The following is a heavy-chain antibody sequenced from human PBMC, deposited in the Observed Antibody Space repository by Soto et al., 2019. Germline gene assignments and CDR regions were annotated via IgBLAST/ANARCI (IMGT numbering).Heavy chain of an antibody. D-gene: IGHD3-3*01. Sequence: QITLKESGPTLVKPTQTVTLTFSFSGFSLSTTAMGVGWLRPPPGTALELLGLIYWNADKRYSPSLKSRLTIAKDTSRNQVVLTITHLDPVNTATDYCAHTVDFWNGYYPGFDYWGQGSLVTVSA. CDR1: GFSLSTTAMG. V-gene: IGHV2-5*01. CDR3: AHTVDFWNGYYPGFDY. J-gene: IGHJ4*02. CDR2: IYWNADK.